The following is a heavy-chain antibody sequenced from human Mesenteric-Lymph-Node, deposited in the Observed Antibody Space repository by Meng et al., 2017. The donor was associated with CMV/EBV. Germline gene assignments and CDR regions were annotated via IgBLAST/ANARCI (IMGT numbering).Heavy chain of an antibody. CDR3: ARPHYYGSGSSPWFDP. V-gene: IGHV4-39*01. D-gene: IGHD3-10*01. CDR1: GGSISSSSYY. J-gene: IGHJ5*02. CDR2: IYYSGST. Sequence: QLQLQESGPGLVKPSATLSPTCTVAGGSISSSSYYWGWFRQPPGKGLEWIGSIYYSGSTYYNPSLKSRVTISVATSKNQFSLKLSSVTAADTAVYYCARPHYYGSGSSPWFDPWGQGTRVTCYS.